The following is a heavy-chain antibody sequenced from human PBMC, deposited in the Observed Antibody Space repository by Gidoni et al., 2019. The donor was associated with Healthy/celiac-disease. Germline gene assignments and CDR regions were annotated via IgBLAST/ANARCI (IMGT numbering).Heavy chain of an antibody. CDR2: IIPILGIA. CDR1: GSTFSSYA. J-gene: IGHJ1*01. D-gene: IGHD3-22*01. CDR3: ARGPVFYYDSSGNDAYFQH. Sequence: QVQLVQSGAEVKKPGSAVKVSCKAYGSTFSSYAISWVRQAPVQGLEWMGMIIPILGIATYAKKFQGRVTITADNSTSTAYMELSSLRSEDTAVYYCARGPVFYYDSSGNDAYFQHLGQGTLVTVSS. V-gene: IGHV1-69*09.